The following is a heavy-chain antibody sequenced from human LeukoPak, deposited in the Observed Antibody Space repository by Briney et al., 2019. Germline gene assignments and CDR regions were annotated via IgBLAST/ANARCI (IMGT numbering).Heavy chain of an antibody. J-gene: IGHJ4*02. CDR1: GFTFSSQS. CDR2: ISGSGDNT. D-gene: IGHD3/OR15-3a*01. Sequence: GGSLRLSCAASGFTFSSQSMTWVRQAPGKGLEWVSGISGSGDNTYYGDSVKGRFTISRDNSKSTMYLQMNSLRVEGTAVYYCVKWTGYGMNWGQGTLVTVSS. CDR3: VKWTGYGMN. V-gene: IGHV3-23*01.